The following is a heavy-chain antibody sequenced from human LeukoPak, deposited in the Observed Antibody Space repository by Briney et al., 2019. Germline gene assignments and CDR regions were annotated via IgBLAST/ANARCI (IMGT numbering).Heavy chain of an antibody. CDR2: IWYDGSNK. J-gene: IGHJ4*02. V-gene: IGHV3-33*01. CDR1: GFTFSSYG. D-gene: IGHD4-11*01. Sequence: PGRSLRLSCAASGFTFSSYGMHWVRQAPGKGLEWVAVIWYDGSNKYYADSVKGRFTISRDNSKNTLYLQMNSLRAEDTAVYYCAGDSNYVRGGIDYWGQGTLVTVSS. CDR3: AGDSNYVRGGIDY.